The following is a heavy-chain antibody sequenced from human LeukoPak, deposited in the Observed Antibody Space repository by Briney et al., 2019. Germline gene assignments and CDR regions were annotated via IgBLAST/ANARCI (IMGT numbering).Heavy chain of an antibody. J-gene: IGHJ6*02. D-gene: IGHD3-9*01. CDR3: AKGPSPPSFYYDILSSSYGPYGMDV. V-gene: IGHV3-53*01. CDR2: IYSGGST. CDR1: GFTVSSNY. Sequence: GSLRLSCAASGFTVSSNYMSWVRQAPGKGLEWVSVIYSGGSTYYADSVKGRFTISRDNSKNTLYLQMNSLRAEDTAVYYCAKGPSPPSFYYDILSSSYGPYGMDVWGQGTTVTVSS.